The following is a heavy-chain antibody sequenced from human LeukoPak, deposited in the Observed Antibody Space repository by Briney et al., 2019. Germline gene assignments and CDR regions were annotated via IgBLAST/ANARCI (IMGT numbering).Heavy chain of an antibody. Sequence: GGSLRLSCAASGFTFSSYAMSWVRQAPGKGLERVSAISGSGGSTYYADSVKGRFTISRDNSKNTLYLQMNSLRAEDTAMYYCARDGGIGLDYWGQGTLVTVSS. V-gene: IGHV3-23*01. CDR1: GFTFSSYA. J-gene: IGHJ4*02. CDR3: ARDGGIGLDY. CDR2: ISGSGGST. D-gene: IGHD2-21*01.